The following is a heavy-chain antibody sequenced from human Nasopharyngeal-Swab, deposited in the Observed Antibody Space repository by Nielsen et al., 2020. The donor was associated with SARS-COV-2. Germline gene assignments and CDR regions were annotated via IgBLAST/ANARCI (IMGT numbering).Heavy chain of an antibody. CDR3: ATNPTDYYDSSGYPS. Sequence: SLKISCAASGFTFDDYAMHWVRQAPGKGLEWVSGISWNSGSIGYADSEKGRFTISRDNAKNSLYLQMNSLRAEDTALYYCATNPTDYYDSSGYPSWGQGTLVTVSS. V-gene: IGHV3-9*01. J-gene: IGHJ4*02. CDR2: ISWNSGSI. CDR1: GFTFDDYA. D-gene: IGHD3-22*01.